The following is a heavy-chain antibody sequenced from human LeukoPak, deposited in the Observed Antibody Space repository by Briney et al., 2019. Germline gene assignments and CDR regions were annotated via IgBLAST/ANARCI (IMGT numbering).Heavy chain of an antibody. CDR1: GGTFSSYA. J-gene: IGHJ3*02. V-gene: IGHV1-69*13. D-gene: IGHD1-26*01. CDR2: IIPIFGTA. CDR3: ARQGSVGATTFYAFDI. Sequence: SVKVSCKASGGTFSSYAISWVRQAPGQGLEWMGGIIPIFGTANYAQKFQGRVTVTADESTSTAYMELSSLRSEDTAVYYCARQGSVGATTFYAFDIWGQGTMVTVSS.